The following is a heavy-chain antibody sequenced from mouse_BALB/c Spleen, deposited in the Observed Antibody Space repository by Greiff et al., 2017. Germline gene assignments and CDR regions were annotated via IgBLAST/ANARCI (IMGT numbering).Heavy chain of an antibody. J-gene: IGHJ3*01. CDR3: ARWCDTGAGFAY. D-gene: IGHD4-1*01. V-gene: IGHV1S81*02. CDR2: INPGNGRT. CDR1: GYTFTSYW. Sequence: QVQLQQPGAELVKPGASVKLSCKASGYTFTSYWMHWVKQRPGQGLEWIGEINPGNGRTNYNEKFKSKATLTVDKSSSTAYMQLNSLTSEDSAVYSCARWCDTGAGFAYWGQGTLVTVSA.